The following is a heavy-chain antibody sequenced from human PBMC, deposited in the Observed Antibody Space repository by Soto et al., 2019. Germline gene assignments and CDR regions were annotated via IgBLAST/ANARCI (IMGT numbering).Heavy chain of an antibody. D-gene: IGHD6-19*01. CDR2: ISGSGGSA. CDR3: VREASGWYSRGSFDF. CDR1: GFSFSNYA. Sequence: GGSLRLSCAASGFSFSNYAMNWVRQAPGKGLEWVSVISGSGGSASYADSVQGRFTISRDNSNNTQYLQMNSLRAEDTAIYSCVREASGWYSRGSFDFWGRGTMVTVSS. J-gene: IGHJ3*01. V-gene: IGHV3-23*01.